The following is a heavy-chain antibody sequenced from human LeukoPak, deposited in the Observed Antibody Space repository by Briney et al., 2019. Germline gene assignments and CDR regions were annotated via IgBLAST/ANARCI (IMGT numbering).Heavy chain of an antibody. CDR2: INPNSGGT. CDR1: GYTFTGYY. J-gene: IGHJ4*02. CDR3: ASPSYDSSGYYSD. Sequence: EASVKVSCKASGYTFTGYYMHWVRQAPGQGLEWMGWINPNSGGTNYAQKFQGRVTMTRDTSISTAYMELSRLRSDDTAVYHCASPSYDSSGYYSDWGQGTLVTVSS. D-gene: IGHD3-22*01. V-gene: IGHV1-2*02.